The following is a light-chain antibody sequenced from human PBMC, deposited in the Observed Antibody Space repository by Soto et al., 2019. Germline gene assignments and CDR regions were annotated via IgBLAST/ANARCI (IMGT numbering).Light chain of an antibody. CDR2: AAS. V-gene: IGKV1-9*01. CDR3: KHLNSYVLA. Sequence: DIQLTQSPSFLSASVGDRVTITCRASQDVSRYLAWYQQKPGKAPNLLIYAASTLRSGVPSRFSGIGSEEEFTHMISSLQQADADTYYCKHLNSYVLAFGPGTKVD. CDR1: QDVSRY. J-gene: IGKJ3*01.